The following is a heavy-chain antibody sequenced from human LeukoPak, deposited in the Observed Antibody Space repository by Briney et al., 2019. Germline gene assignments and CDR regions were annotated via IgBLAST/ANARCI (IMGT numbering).Heavy chain of an antibody. Sequence: PSETLSLTCTVSGGFISSYYWSWIRQPPGKGLEWIGYIYYSGSTNYNPSLKSRVTMSVDTSKNQFSLKLSSVTAADTAVYYCARFHSYYRDGSGTNAFDIWGQGTKVTVSS. V-gene: IGHV4-59*12. CDR3: ARFHSYYRDGSGTNAFDI. CDR2: IYYSGST. J-gene: IGHJ3*02. D-gene: IGHD3-22*01. CDR1: GGFISSYY.